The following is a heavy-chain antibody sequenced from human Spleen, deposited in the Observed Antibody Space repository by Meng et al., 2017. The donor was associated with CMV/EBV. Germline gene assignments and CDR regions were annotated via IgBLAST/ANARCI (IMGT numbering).Heavy chain of an antibody. D-gene: IGHD6-13*01. CDR3: ARAGGVLDGYSSSWFSPPRAYFDY. CDR1: GDSINSGHNY. Sequence: SETLSLTCTVSGDSINSGHNYWSWIRQPPGKGLEWIGYIYYSGSTYYNPSLKSRFTISVDTSRNQFSLKVSSVTAADTAVYYCARAGGVLDGYSSSWFSPPRAYFDYWGQVTLVTVSS. CDR2: IYYSGST. J-gene: IGHJ4*02. V-gene: IGHV4-30-4*08.